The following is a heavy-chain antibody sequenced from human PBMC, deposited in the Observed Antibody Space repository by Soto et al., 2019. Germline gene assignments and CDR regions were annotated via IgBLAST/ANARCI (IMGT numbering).Heavy chain of an antibody. J-gene: IGHJ5*02. Sequence: PXETLSLTCTVSGGSISSGGYYWSWIRQHPGKGLEWIGYIYYSGSTYYNPSLKSRVTISVDTSKNQFSLKLSSVTAADTAVYYCARTSSSWDNWFDPWGQGTLVTVSS. CDR1: GGSISSGGYY. D-gene: IGHD6-13*01. CDR2: IYYSGST. CDR3: ARTSSSWDNWFDP. V-gene: IGHV4-31*03.